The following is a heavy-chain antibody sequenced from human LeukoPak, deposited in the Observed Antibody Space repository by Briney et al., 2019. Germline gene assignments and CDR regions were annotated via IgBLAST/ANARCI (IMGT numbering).Heavy chain of an antibody. CDR2: IRYDGSNK. CDR1: GFTFSSYG. V-gene: IGHV3-30*02. CDR3: ARDDPSVERGGYYYYYMDV. J-gene: IGHJ6*03. D-gene: IGHD4-23*01. Sequence: GGSLRLSCAASGFTFSSYGMHWVRQAPGKGLEWVAFIRYDGSNKYYADSVKGRFTISRDNAKNSLYLQMNSLRAEDTAVYYCARDDPSVERGGYYYYYMDVWGKGTTVTVSS.